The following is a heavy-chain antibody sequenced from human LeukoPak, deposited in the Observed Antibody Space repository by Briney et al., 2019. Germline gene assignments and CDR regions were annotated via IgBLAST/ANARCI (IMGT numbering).Heavy chain of an antibody. CDR2: ISAGNGNT. J-gene: IGHJ4*02. CDR1: GYTFTSYA. V-gene: IGHV1-3*01. CDR3: ARDSGSGSNDY. Sequence: ASVKVSCKASGYTFTSYAIHWVRQAPGQRLEWMGWISAGNGNTKYSQNSQGRVTFISNTSATTAFMELSSLRSEDAAVYYCARDSGSGSNDYWGQGTLVTVSS. D-gene: IGHD1-26*01.